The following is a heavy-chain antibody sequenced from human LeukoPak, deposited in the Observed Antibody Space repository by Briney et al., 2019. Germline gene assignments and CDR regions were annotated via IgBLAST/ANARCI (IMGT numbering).Heavy chain of an antibody. CDR1: GGSISSYF. D-gene: IGHD5-18*01. Sequence: SETLSLTCTVSGGSISSYFWSWIRQPPGKGLEWIGYIYYSGSTKSNPSLTSRVTISVDTSKNQFSLKLSSVTAADTAVYYCARARPDTAMAVDYWGQGTLVTVSS. V-gene: IGHV4-59*08. J-gene: IGHJ4*02. CDR2: IYYSGST. CDR3: ARARPDTAMAVDY.